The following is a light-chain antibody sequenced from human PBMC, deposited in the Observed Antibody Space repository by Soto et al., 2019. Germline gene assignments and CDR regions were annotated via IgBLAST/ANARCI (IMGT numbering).Light chain of an antibody. Sequence: EIVMTQSPATLSVSPGERATLSCRASQSVSSNLAWYQQKPGQAPSLLIYGASTRANGIPARFSGSGSGPEFTLTISSLQSEDFAVYYCQQYNNLPITFGPGTKVDIK. CDR1: QSVSSN. CDR2: GAS. V-gene: IGKV3-15*01. CDR3: QQYNNLPIT. J-gene: IGKJ3*01.